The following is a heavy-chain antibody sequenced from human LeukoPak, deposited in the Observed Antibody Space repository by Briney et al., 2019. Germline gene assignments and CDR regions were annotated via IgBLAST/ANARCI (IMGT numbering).Heavy chain of an antibody. D-gene: IGHD3-22*01. CDR2: ISAYNGNT. CDR1: GYTFTSYG. J-gene: IGHJ4*02. V-gene: IGHV1-18*01. CDR3: ARDKGTMIVVVPIDY. Sequence: ASVKVSCKASGYTFTSYGISWVRQAPGQGLEWMGWISAYNGNTNYAQKLQGRVTMTTDTSTSTAYMELRSLRSDDTAVYYCARDKGTMIVVVPIDYWGQGTLVTVSS.